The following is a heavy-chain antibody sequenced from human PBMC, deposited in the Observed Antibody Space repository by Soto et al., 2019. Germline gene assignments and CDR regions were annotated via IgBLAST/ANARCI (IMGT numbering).Heavy chain of an antibody. Sequence: GASVKVSCKASGYTFSSYAMHWVRQAPGQRLEWMGWINAGNGNTKYSQKFQGRVTITRDTSASTAYMELSSLRSEDTAVYYCARDPSGYDNLNWFDPWGQGTLVTVSS. D-gene: IGHD5-12*01. V-gene: IGHV1-3*01. CDR1: GYTFSSYA. CDR3: ARDPSGYDNLNWFDP. CDR2: INAGNGNT. J-gene: IGHJ5*02.